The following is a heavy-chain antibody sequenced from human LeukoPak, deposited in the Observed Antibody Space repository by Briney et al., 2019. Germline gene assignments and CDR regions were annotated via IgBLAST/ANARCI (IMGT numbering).Heavy chain of an antibody. J-gene: IGHJ4*02. Sequence: SETLSLTCAVSGGSISSNNWWSWVRQPPGKGLEWIGYIYHSGSTYYNPSLKSRVTISVDRSKNQFSLKLSSVTAADTAVYYCARYSLVDLVNRAFDYWGQGTLVTVSS. V-gene: IGHV4-4*02. CDR3: ARYSLVDLVNRAFDY. CDR1: GGSISSNNW. CDR2: IYHSGST. D-gene: IGHD3/OR15-3a*01.